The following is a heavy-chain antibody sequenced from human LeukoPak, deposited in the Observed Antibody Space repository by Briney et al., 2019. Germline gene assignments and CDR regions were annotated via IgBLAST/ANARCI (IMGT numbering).Heavy chain of an antibody. D-gene: IGHD2-2*01. CDR1: GGSISSSLYY. CDR3: AKNRRYCSSTSCPTTNWFDP. CDR2: IYHSGST. Sequence: SETLSLTCTVSGGSISSSLYYWGWIRQPPGKGLEWIGSIYHSGSTYYNPSLKSRVTISVDTSKNQFSLKLSSVTAADTAVYYCAKNRRYCSSTSCPTTNWFDPWGQGTLVTVSS. J-gene: IGHJ5*02. V-gene: IGHV4-39*01.